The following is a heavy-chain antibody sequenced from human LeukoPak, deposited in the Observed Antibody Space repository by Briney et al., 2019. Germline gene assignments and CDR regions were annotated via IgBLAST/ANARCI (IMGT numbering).Heavy chain of an antibody. D-gene: IGHD4-17*01. CDR2: IKQDGSEK. J-gene: IGHJ4*02. CDR1: GFTFSSSA. V-gene: IGHV3-7*01. CDR3: ARDPTSFGPTVTTDY. Sequence: GGSLRLSCAASGFTFSSSAMSWVRQVPGKGLEWVANIKQDGSEKYYVDSVKGRFTISRDNAKNSLYLQMNSLRAEDTAVYYCARDPTSFGPTVTTDYWGQGTLVTVSS.